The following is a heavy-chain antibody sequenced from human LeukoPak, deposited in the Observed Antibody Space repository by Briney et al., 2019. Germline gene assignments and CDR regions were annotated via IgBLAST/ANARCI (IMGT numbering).Heavy chain of an antibody. D-gene: IGHD4-17*01. V-gene: IGHV4-4*07. Sequence: SETLSLTCTVSGGSIRSYYWSWIRQPAGKGLEWIGRIYTSGNTNYNPSLKSRVTMSVDTSKNQFSLKLSSVTAADTAVYYCARDGGTVGYGDSYYYYGMDVWGQGTTVTVSS. CDR2: IYTSGNT. CDR3: ARDGGTVGYGDSYYYYGMDV. J-gene: IGHJ6*02. CDR1: GGSIRSYY.